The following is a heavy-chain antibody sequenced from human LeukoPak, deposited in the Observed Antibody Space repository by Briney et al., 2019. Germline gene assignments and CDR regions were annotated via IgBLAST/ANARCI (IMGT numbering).Heavy chain of an antibody. J-gene: IGHJ4*02. D-gene: IGHD3-16*01. V-gene: IGHV1-46*01. CDR1: GYTFTAYY. Sequence: ASVKVSCKASGYTFTAYYIQWVRQAPGQGLEWMGTIRPGDTRTTYAQKFQGRVTMTWDMSTTTGYMELSSLRSEDTAVYYCVREKSGGTYDYWGQGTLVTVSS. CDR3: VREKSGGTYDY. CDR2: IRPGDTRT.